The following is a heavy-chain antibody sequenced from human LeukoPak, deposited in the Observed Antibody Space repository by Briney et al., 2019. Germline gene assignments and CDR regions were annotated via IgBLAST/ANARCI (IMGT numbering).Heavy chain of an antibody. CDR2: IRYDGSNK. Sequence: GGSLRLSCAASGFTFSSYGMHWVRQAPGKGLEWVAFIRYDGSNKYYADSVKGRFTISRDNSTNTLYLQMNSLRAEDTAVYYCAKDRVLRYFDWLFDLDYWGQGTLVTVSS. CDR3: AKDRVLRYFDWLFDLDY. D-gene: IGHD3-9*01. J-gene: IGHJ4*02. V-gene: IGHV3-30*02. CDR1: GFTFSSYG.